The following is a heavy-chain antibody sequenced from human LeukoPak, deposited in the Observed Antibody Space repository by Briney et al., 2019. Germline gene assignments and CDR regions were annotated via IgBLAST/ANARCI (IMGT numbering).Heavy chain of an antibody. Sequence: ASVKVSCKASGYTFTDYYMHWVRQAPGQGLEWMGWINPNSGGTNYAQKFQGRVTMTRDTSISTADMELSRLRSDDTAVYYCARPDEDYYGSGSYSPLNYWGQGTLVTVSS. D-gene: IGHD3-10*01. J-gene: IGHJ4*02. V-gene: IGHV1-2*02. CDR2: INPNSGGT. CDR3: ARPDEDYYGSGSYSPLNY. CDR1: GYTFTDYY.